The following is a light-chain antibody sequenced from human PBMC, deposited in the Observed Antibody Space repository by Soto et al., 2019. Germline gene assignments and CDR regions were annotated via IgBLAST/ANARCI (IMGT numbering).Light chain of an antibody. Sequence: QSALTQPASVSGSRGQSITISCTGTSSDVGNYNLVSWYQQYPGKAPKVMIYEGSKRPSGVSNRFSGSKSGNTASLTISGLQAEDEADYYCCSYAGSSSLVFGGGTKL. J-gene: IGLJ3*02. CDR3: CSYAGSSSLV. V-gene: IGLV2-23*01. CDR2: EGS. CDR1: SSDVGNYNL.